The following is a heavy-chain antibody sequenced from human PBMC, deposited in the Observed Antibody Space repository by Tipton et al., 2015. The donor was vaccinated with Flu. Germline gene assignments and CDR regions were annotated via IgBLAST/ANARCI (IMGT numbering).Heavy chain of an antibody. CDR2: IKQDGSVK. CDR3: ARSILTPGYFDL. J-gene: IGHJ2*01. V-gene: IGHV3-7*03. CDR1: GFTFSDYW. D-gene: IGHD6-6*01. Sequence: SLRLSCAASGFTFSDYWMTWVRQAPGKGLEWVANIKQDGSVKYYVDSVKGRFTISRDNAKNSLYLQMNSLRAEDTAVYYCARSILTPGYFDLWGRGTLVTVSA.